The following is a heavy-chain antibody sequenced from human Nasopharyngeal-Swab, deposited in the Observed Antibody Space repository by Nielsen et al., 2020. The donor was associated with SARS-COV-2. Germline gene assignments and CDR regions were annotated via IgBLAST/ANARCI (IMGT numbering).Heavy chain of an antibody. CDR2: INTDASRT. D-gene: IGHD3-16*01. CDR1: GFTLSNYW. CDR3: TRVDVHDAFDM. J-gene: IGHJ3*02. Sequence: GESLKISCAASGFTLSNYWIHWVRQTPGKGVLWVSRINTDASRTSYADSVKGRFTISRDNAKNTVYLQMNSLRGEDTAVYYCTRVDVHDAFDMWGQGTMVTVSS. V-gene: IGHV3-74*01.